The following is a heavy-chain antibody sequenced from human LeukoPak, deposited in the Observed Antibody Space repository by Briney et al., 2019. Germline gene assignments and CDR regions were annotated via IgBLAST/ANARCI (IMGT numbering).Heavy chain of an antibody. CDR2: IRYDGSNK. Sequence: GGSLRLSCAASGFTFSSYGMHWVRQAPGKGLEWVAFIRYDGSNKYYADSVKGRFTISRDNSKNTLYLQMNSLRAEDTAVYYAVRRGDITIFGVVIDYFDYWGQGTLVTVSS. J-gene: IGHJ4*02. D-gene: IGHD3-3*01. V-gene: IGHV3-30*02. CDR3: VRRGDITIFGVVIDYFDY. CDR1: GFTFSSYG.